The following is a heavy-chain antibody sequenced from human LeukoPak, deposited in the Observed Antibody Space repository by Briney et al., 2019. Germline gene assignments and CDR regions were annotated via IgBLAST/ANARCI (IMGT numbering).Heavy chain of an antibody. CDR1: GYSFTSHW. J-gene: IGHJ3*02. CDR3: ARAQNYDFRSGYSPGAFDI. V-gene: IGHV5-51*01. CDR2: IYPGDSDT. Sequence: GESLKISCKGSGYSFTSHWIGWVRQMPGKGLEWMGIIYPGDSDTRYSPSFQGQVTISADKSISTAYLKWSSLKDSDTAMYYCARAQNYDFRSGYSPGAFDIWGQGTMVTVSS. D-gene: IGHD3-3*01.